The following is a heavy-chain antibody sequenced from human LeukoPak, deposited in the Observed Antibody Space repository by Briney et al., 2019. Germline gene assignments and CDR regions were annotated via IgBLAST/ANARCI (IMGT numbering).Heavy chain of an antibody. CDR2: ISYDGSNK. V-gene: IGHV3-30-3*01. D-gene: IGHD6-19*01. CDR3: ARADERWGAVAGLFDY. CDR1: GFTLSSYA. Sequence: GGSLRLSCAASGFTLSSYAMHWVRQAPGKGLEWVAVISYDGSNKYYADSVKGRFTISRDNSKNTLYLQMNSLRAEDTAVYYCARADERWGAVAGLFDYWGQGTLVTVSS. J-gene: IGHJ4*02.